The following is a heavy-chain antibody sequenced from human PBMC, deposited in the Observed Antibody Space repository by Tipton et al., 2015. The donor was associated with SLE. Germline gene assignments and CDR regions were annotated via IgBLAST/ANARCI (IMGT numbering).Heavy chain of an antibody. V-gene: IGHV3-9*01. CDR3: AKEEQWLVRGDAFDI. CDR2: ISWNSGSI. CDR1: GFTFDDYA. D-gene: IGHD6-19*01. Sequence: SLRLSCAASGFTFDDYAMHWVRQAPGKGLEWVSGISWNSGSIGYADSVKGRFTTSRDNAKNSLYLQMNSLRAEDTALYYCAKEEQWLVRGDAFDIWGQGTMVTVSS. J-gene: IGHJ3*02.